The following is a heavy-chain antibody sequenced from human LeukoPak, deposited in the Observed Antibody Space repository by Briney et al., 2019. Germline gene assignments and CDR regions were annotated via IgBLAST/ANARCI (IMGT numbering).Heavy chain of an antibody. Sequence: SETLSLTCAVYGGSFSGYYWSWIRQPPGKGLEWIGEINHSGSTNYNPSLKSRVTISVDTSKNQFSLKLSSVTAADTAVYYCARLFDYWGQGALVTVSS. CDR2: INHSGST. V-gene: IGHV4-34*01. J-gene: IGHJ4*02. CDR1: GGSFSGYY. CDR3: ARLFDY.